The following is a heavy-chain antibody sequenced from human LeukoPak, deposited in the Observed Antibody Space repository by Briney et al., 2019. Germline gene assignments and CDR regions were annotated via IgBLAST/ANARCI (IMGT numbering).Heavy chain of an antibody. V-gene: IGHV3-30-3*01. CDR1: GFTFSDYA. D-gene: IGHD3-22*01. J-gene: IGHJ4*02. Sequence: GRSLRLSCAASGFTFSDYAMHWVRQAPGKGLEWVAVLSYGGTNKYYADSVKGRFTISRDNSKNTMFLQMNSLRAEDTAVYYCAKDPYYYDTSGYNGDYWGQGTLVTVSS. CDR3: AKDPYYYDTSGYNGDY. CDR2: LSYGGTNK.